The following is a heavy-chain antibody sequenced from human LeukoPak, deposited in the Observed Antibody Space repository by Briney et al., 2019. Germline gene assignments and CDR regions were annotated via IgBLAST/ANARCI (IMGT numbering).Heavy chain of an antibody. D-gene: IGHD2-2*01. CDR2: ISSSSSYI. J-gene: IGHJ4*02. CDR1: GFTFSSYS. CDR3: ARGRDCSSTSCYLVDY. Sequence: GGSLRLSCAASGFTFSSYSMNWVRQAPGEGLEWVSSISSSSSYIYYADSVKGRFTISRDNAKNSLYLQMNSLRAEDTAVYYCARGRDCSSTSCYLVDYWGQGTPVTVSS. V-gene: IGHV3-21*01.